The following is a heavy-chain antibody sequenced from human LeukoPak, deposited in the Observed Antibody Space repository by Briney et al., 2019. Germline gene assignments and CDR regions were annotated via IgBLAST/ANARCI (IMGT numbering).Heavy chain of an antibody. V-gene: IGHV3-23*01. J-gene: IGHJ4*02. CDR1: GFTITSYA. CDR2: LSGSGGGT. Sequence: GGSLRLSCAASGFTITSYAMSWVRQAPGKGLEWVAGLSGSGGGTNYADSVQGRFTISRDNPKNTLYLQMNSLRAEDTAVYFCAKRGVVIRVFLVGFHKEAYYFDSWGQGALVTVSS. D-gene: IGHD3-10*01. CDR3: AKRGVVIRVFLVGFHKEAYYFDS.